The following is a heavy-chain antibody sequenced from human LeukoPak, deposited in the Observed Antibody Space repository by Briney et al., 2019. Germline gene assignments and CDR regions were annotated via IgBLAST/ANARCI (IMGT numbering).Heavy chain of an antibody. V-gene: IGHV5-51*01. CDR1: GYSFTSYW. CDR2: IYPGDSDT. Sequence: GESLKISCKGSGYSFTSYWIGWVRQMPGKGLEWMGIIYPGDSDTRYSPSFQGQVTISADKSISTAYLQWSSLRSEDTAVYYCARSSITMIVVDPIYYYMDVWGKGTTVTVSS. D-gene: IGHD3-22*01. CDR3: ARSSITMIVVDPIYYYMDV. J-gene: IGHJ6*03.